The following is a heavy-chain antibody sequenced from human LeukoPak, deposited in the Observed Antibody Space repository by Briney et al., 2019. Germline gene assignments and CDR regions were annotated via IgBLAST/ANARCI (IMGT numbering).Heavy chain of an antibody. CDR3: ARGPPLYSSSWYEYYFDY. CDR2: IGAYNGNT. CDR1: GYTFTSYG. Sequence: ASVKVSCKASGYTFTSYGISWVRQAPGQGLEWMGWIGAYNGNTNYAQKLQGRVTMTTDTSTSTAYMELRSLRSDDTAVYYCARGPPLYSSSWYEYYFDYWGQGTLVTVSS. D-gene: IGHD6-13*01. V-gene: IGHV1-18*01. J-gene: IGHJ4*02.